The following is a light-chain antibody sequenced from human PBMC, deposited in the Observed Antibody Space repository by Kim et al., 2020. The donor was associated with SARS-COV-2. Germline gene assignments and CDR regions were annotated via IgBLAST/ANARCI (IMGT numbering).Light chain of an antibody. CDR1: QTIAKY. J-gene: IGKJ2*01. V-gene: IGKV1-39*01. Sequence: DIQMTQSPSSLSSSVGDTVTITCRASQTIAKYVNWYRHQPGKAPDLLIYGSSSLQSGVPSRFSGSGFGTDFTLTISGLRPEDLATYYCPQTFSSPHTCGQGTKLEI. CDR3: PQTFSSPHT. CDR2: GSS.